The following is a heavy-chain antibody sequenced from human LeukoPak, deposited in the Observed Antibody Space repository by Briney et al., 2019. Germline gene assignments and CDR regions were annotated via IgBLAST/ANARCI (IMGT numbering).Heavy chain of an antibody. V-gene: IGHV3-21*01. D-gene: IGHD3-9*01. CDR2: ISSGISYI. Sequence: GGSLRLSCAASGFTFSSYSMNWVRQAPGKGLEWVSSISSGISYIYYADSVKGRFTISRDNAKNSLYLQMNSLRAEDTAVYYCARDRSDILTGYYRGNDYWGQGTLVTVSS. CDR1: GFTFSSYS. CDR3: ARDRSDILTGYYRGNDY. J-gene: IGHJ4*02.